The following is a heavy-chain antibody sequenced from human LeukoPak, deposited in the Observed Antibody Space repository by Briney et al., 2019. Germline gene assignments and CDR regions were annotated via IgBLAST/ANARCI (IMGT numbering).Heavy chain of an antibody. D-gene: IGHD1-26*01. CDR1: GFTFSSYE. V-gene: IGHV3-48*03. J-gene: IGHJ1*01. CDR2: ISSSGSTI. Sequence: GGSLRLSCAASGFTFSSYEMNWVRQAPGKGLEWVSYISSSGSTIYYADSVKGRFTISRDNAKNSLHLQMNSLRAEDTAVYYCARDGWYSGSYSYFQHWGQGTLVTVSS. CDR3: ARDGWYSGSYSYFQH.